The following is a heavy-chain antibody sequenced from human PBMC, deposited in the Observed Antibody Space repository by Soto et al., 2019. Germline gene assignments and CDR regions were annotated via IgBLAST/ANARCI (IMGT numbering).Heavy chain of an antibody. V-gene: IGHV1-58*02. CDR1: GFTFTNSA. CDR3: AAETYCGGDCYYYFDY. Sequence: SVKVSCKASGFTFTNSAMQWVRQARGQRLEWIGWIVVASGKTNYAQKLQERVTITRDMSTSTAYMELSSLRSEDSAVYYCAAETYCGGDCYYYFDYWGQGTQVTVSS. CDR2: IVVASGKT. D-gene: IGHD2-21*02. J-gene: IGHJ4*02.